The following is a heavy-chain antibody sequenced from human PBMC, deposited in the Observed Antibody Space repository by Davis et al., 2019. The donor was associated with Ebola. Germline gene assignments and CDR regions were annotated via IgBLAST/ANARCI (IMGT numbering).Heavy chain of an antibody. CDR3: AKVGGSGTY. CDR1: GFTFSDYY. V-gene: IGHV3-23*01. J-gene: IGHJ4*02. D-gene: IGHD3-10*01. CDR2: ISGSGGST. Sequence: GESLKISCAASGFTFSDYYMSWVRQAPGKGLGWVSAISGSGGSTYYADSVKGRFTISRDNSKNTLYLQMNSLRAEDTAVYYCAKVGGSGTYWGQGILVTVSS.